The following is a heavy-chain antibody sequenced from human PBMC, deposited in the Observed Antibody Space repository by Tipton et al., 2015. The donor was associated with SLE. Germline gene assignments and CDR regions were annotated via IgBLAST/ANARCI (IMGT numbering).Heavy chain of an antibody. CDR3: AIHTGIVGATPFVY. CDR1: GGSISSGGYY. CDR2: IYYSGST. J-gene: IGHJ4*02. Sequence: LRLSCTVSGGSISSGGYYWSWIRQHPGKGLEWIGYIYYSGSTYYNPSLKSRVTISVDTSKNQFSLKLSSVTAADTAVYYCAIHTGIVGATPFVYWGQGTLVTASS. D-gene: IGHD1-26*01. V-gene: IGHV4-31*03.